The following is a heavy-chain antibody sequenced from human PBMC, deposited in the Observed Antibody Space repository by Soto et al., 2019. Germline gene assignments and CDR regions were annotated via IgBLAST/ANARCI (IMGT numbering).Heavy chain of an antibody. CDR2: ILHDETP. V-gene: IGHV3-23*01. J-gene: IGHJ4*02. CDR3: AKGHPPLIVARPPDH. Sequence: GGSLRLSCAASGFTFSTYAMTWVRQAPGRGLEWVSTILHDETPFYTDSVKGRFTISRDNVRGTLYLQMNSLRTEDTALYYCAKGHPPLIVARPPDHWGPGTLVTVSS. CDR1: GFTFSTYA. D-gene: IGHD6-6*01.